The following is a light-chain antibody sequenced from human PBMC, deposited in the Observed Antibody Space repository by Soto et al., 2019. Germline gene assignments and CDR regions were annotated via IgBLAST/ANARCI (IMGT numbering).Light chain of an antibody. Sequence: QSVLTQAPSASGTPGQWVTISCSGSSSNIGSDHVYWYQLLPGWAPKLLIYSNNQRPSGVPDRFSASKSGASASLAISGLRSEDEADYFCASWDGSLSGWMFGGGTKLTVL. J-gene: IGLJ3*02. CDR3: ASWDGSLSGWM. V-gene: IGLV1-47*01. CDR2: SNN. CDR1: SSNIGSDH.